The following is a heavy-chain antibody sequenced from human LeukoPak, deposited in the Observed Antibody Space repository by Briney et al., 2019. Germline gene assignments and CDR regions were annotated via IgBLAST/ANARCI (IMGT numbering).Heavy chain of an antibody. D-gene: IGHD3-9*01. V-gene: IGHV4-4*02. CDR2: IYHSGST. J-gene: IGHJ3*02. CDR1: GGSISRSNW. Sequence: PSETLSLTCAVSGGSISRSNWWSWVRQPPGKGLEWIGEIYHSGSTNYNPSLKSRVTISVDKSKNQFSLKLSSVTAADTAVYYCARESYDILTGYTLGAFDIWGQGTMVTVSS. CDR3: ARESYDILTGYTLGAFDI.